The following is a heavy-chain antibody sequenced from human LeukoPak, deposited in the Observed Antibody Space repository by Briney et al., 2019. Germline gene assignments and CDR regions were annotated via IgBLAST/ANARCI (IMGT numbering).Heavy chain of an antibody. CDR3: AREKFGELLYY. CDR1: GGSFSGYY. CDR2: INHSGGT. Sequence: PSETLSLTCAVYGGSFSGYYWSWIRQPPGKGLEWIGEINHSGGTNYNPSLKSRVTISVDTSKNQFSLKLSSVTAADTAVYYCAREKFGELLYYWGQGTLVTVSS. J-gene: IGHJ4*02. V-gene: IGHV4-34*01. D-gene: IGHD3-10*01.